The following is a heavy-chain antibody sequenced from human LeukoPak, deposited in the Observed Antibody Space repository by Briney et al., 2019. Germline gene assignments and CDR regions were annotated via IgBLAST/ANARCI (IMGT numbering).Heavy chain of an antibody. D-gene: IGHD6-13*01. Sequence: PGGSLRLSCAASGFTFSSYSMNWVRQAPGKGLEWVSYISSSSSTIYYADSVKGRFTISRDNAKNSLYLQMNSLRAEDTAVYYCAREGLAAADYWGQGTLVTVSS. CDR3: AREGLAAADY. V-gene: IGHV3-48*01. CDR2: ISSSSSTI. J-gene: IGHJ4*02. CDR1: GFTFSSYS.